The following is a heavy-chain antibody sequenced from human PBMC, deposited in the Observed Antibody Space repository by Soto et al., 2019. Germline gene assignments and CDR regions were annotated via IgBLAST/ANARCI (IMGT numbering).Heavy chain of an antibody. V-gene: IGHV4-4*07. Sequence: QVQLQESGPGLVKPSETLSLTCTVSGGSISSYYWSWIRQPAGKGLEWIGRIHTSGSTNYNPSLKSRVTMSVDTSKKQCSLKLTSVTAADTAVYYCARDYSSNWSSDYWGQGTLVTVSS. CDR2: IHTSGST. J-gene: IGHJ4*02. CDR1: GGSISSYY. D-gene: IGHD6-13*01. CDR3: ARDYSSNWSSDY.